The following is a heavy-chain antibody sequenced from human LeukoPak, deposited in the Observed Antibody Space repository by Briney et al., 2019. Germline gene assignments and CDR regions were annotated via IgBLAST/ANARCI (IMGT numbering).Heavy chain of an antibody. CDR3: AREFPYSSSFYHDAFDI. D-gene: IGHD6-13*01. CDR2: IYYSGST. V-gene: IGHV4-59*01. Sequence: SETLSLTCTVSGGSISSYYWSWIRQPPGKGLEWIGYIYYSGSTNYNPSLKSRVTISVDTSKNQFSLKLSSVTAADTAVYYCAREFPYSSSFYHDAFDIWGQGTMVTDSS. J-gene: IGHJ3*02. CDR1: GGSISSYY.